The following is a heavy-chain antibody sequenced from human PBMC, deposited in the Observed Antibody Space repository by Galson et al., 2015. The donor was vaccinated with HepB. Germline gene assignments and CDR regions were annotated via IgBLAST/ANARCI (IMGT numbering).Heavy chain of an antibody. J-gene: IGHJ4*02. CDR1: GYTFTRNG. CDR2: ISANSGNT. Sequence: SVKVSCKASGYTFTRNGISWVRQAPGQGLEWMGWISANSGNTNYAQKFQDRVTMTTETSTSTAYMELMSLTSDDTAVYYCARAPTQSGVDYWGQGTLVTVSS. CDR3: ARAPTQSGVDY. V-gene: IGHV1-18*01. D-gene: IGHD1-14*01.